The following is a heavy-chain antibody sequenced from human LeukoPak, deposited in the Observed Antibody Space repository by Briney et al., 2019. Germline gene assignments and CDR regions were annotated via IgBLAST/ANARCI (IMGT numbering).Heavy chain of an antibody. J-gene: IGHJ4*02. CDR1: GFSFRTGK. CDR2: ISSSGSNI. CDR3: AKAVMPSLTIDC. V-gene: IGHV3-48*03. D-gene: IGHD3-9*01. Sequence: PGGSLSLSCTVSGFSFRTGKLNWGCQAPGKGLEWVSYISSSGSNIYYADSVKGRFTISRDNAKNSLYLQMNSLRVEDTAVYYCAKAVMPSLTIDCWGQGTLVTVSS.